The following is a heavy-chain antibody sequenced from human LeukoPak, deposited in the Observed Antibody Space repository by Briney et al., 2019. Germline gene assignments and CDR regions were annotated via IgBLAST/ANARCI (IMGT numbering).Heavy chain of an antibody. J-gene: IGHJ6*02. D-gene: IGHD3-3*01. CDR3: ARNAGLEWLSIYYYYGMGV. Sequence: GGSLRLSCAASGFTFSSYAMHWVRQAPGKGLEWVAVISYDGSNKYYADSVKGRFTISRDNSKNTLYLQMNSLRAEDTAVYYCARNAGLEWLSIYYYYGMGVWGQGTTVTVSS. CDR2: ISYDGSNK. CDR1: GFTFSSYA. V-gene: IGHV3-30*04.